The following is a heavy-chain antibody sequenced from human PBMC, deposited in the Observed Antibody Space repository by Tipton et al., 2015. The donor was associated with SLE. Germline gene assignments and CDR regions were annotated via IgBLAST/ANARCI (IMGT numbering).Heavy chain of an antibody. V-gene: IGHV4-30-2*01. CDR1: GFTFDDYA. CDR3: ARAFYGSGSYPICDS. D-gene: IGHD3-10*01. J-gene: IGHJ4*02. CDR2: IYYSGRS. Sequence: QVQLVQSGGGVVQPGSSLRLSCAASGFTFDDYAMHWVRQAPGKGLEWIGYIYYSGRSYYNPSLKSRVTISVDKSKNQFSLKLSSVTVADTAVYFCARAFYGSGSYPICDSWGQGTLVTVSS.